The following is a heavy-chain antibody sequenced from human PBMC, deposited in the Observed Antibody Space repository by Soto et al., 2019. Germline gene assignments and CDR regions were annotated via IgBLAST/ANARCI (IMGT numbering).Heavy chain of an antibody. CDR3: ARDPKILYDSSGYYSDGMDV. Sequence: GGSLRLSCAASGFTFSSYGMHWVRQAPGKGLEWVAVIWYDGSNKYYADSVKGRFTISRDNSKNTLYLQMNSLRAEDTAVYYCARDPKILYDSSGYYSDGMDVWGQGPTVTVPS. V-gene: IGHV3-33*01. CDR1: GFTFSSYG. CDR2: IWYDGSNK. D-gene: IGHD3-22*01. J-gene: IGHJ6*02.